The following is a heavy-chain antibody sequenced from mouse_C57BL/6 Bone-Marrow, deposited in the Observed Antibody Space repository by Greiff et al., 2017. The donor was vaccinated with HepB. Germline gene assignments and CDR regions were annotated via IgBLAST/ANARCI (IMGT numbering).Heavy chain of an antibody. Sequence: EVKVIESGGGLVKPGGSLKLSCAASGFTFSDYGMHWVRQAPEKGLEWVAYISSGSSTIYYADTVKGRFTISRDNAKNTLFLQMTSLRSEDTAIYYCARIYDYPFDYWGQGTTLTVSS. CDR3: ARIYDYPFDY. J-gene: IGHJ2*01. D-gene: IGHD2-4*01. CDR2: ISSGSSTI. CDR1: GFTFSDYG. V-gene: IGHV5-17*01.